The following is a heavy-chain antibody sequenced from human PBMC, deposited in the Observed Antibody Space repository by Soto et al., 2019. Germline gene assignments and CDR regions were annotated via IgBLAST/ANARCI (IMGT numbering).Heavy chain of an antibody. D-gene: IGHD3-16*01. CDR1: GYTFTSYA. J-gene: IGHJ4*02. CDR2: INAGNGNT. Sequence: GASVKVSCKASGYTFTSYAMHWVRQAPGQRLEWMGWINAGNGNTKYPQKFQGRVTITRDTSASTAYMELSSLRSEDTAVYYCARDSDYGDPDLFDYWGQGTLVTVSS. CDR3: ARDSDYGDPDLFDY. V-gene: IGHV1-3*01.